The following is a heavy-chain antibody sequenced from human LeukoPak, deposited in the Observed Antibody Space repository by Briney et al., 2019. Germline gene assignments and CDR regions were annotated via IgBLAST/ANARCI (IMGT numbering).Heavy chain of an antibody. CDR1: GFTFNTYG. CDR3: ARDDITYPHSLDY. J-gene: IGHJ4*02. Sequence: GSLRLSCAASGFTFNTYGMHWVRQAPGKGLEWVAVIWYDGSNKHYGDSVKGRFTISRDDSKNTVYLEMNSLRVEDTAVYYCARDDITYPHSLDYWGQGNLVTGSS. V-gene: IGHV3-33*01. CDR2: IWYDGSNK. D-gene: IGHD3-9*01.